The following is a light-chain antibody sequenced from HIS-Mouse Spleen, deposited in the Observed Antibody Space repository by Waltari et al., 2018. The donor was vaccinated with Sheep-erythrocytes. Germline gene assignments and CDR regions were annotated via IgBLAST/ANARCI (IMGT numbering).Light chain of an antibody. CDR3: QSYDSSLSAVV. CDR2: EGS. Sequence: QSALTQPASVSGSPGQSITISCTGTSSDVGSYTLVSWYHQHPGKAPKLMIYEGSKRPSGVPDRFSGSKSGTSASLAITGLQAEDEADYYCQSYDSSLSAVVFGGGTKLTVL. J-gene: IGLJ2*01. CDR1: SSDVGSYTL. V-gene: IGLV2-14*02.